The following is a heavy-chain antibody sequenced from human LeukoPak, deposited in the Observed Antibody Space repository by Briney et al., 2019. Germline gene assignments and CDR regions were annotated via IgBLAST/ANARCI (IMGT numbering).Heavy chain of an antibody. D-gene: IGHD3-16*01. CDR1: GYTFTSYG. Sequence: ASVKVSCKASGYTFTSYGISWVRQAPGQGLEWMGWISAYNGNTNYAQKLQGRVTMTRNTSTSTAYMELRSLRSDDTAVYYCARDDDYVWGSYKSYSAVACEYWGPGTMVTVSS. CDR3: ARDDDYVWGSYKSYSAVACEY. J-gene: IGHJ4*02. CDR2: ISAYNGNT. V-gene: IGHV1-18*01.